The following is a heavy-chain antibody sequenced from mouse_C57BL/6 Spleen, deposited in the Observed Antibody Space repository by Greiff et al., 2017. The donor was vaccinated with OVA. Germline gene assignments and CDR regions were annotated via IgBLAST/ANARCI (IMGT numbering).Heavy chain of an antibody. CDR2: INYDGSST. CDR1: GFTFSDYY. Sequence: EVKVVESEGGLVQPGSSMKLSCTASGFTFSDYYMAWVRQVPEKGLEWVANINYDGSSTYYLDSLKSRFIISRDNAKNILYLQMSSLKSEDTATYYCARDLRSYFDYWGQGTTLTVSS. J-gene: IGHJ2*01. D-gene: IGHD1-1*01. CDR3: ARDLRSYFDY. V-gene: IGHV5-16*01.